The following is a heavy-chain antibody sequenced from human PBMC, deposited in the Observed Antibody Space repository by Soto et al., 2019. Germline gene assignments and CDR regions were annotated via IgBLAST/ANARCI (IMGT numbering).Heavy chain of an antibody. Sequence: QVQLRESGPGLVKPSETLSLTCTVSGGSISSYYWGWIRQPPGKGLEWIGYIYYTGNTNYNPSLKSRVTVSLDTSKNQVSLKLTSVTAADTAVYYCARVPASRYGNWFDPWGQGTLVTVSS. V-gene: IGHV4-59*01. D-gene: IGHD6-13*01. CDR2: IYYTGNT. J-gene: IGHJ5*02. CDR3: ARVPASRYGNWFDP. CDR1: GGSISSYY.